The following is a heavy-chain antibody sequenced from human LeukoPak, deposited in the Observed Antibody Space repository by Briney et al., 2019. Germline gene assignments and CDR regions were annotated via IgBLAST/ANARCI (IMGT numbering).Heavy chain of an antibody. CDR1: GYTFTGYY. V-gene: IGHV1-2*06. CDR2: INPNSGDT. J-gene: IGHJ4*02. CDR3: ARLLRTVTNLDY. D-gene: IGHD4-11*01. Sequence: ASAKVSCKASGYTFTGYYIHWVRQAPGQGLEWMGRINPNSGDTNYAQEFQGRVTMTSDTSISTAYMELSRLRSDDTAVYYCARLLRTVTNLDYWGLGTLVTVSS.